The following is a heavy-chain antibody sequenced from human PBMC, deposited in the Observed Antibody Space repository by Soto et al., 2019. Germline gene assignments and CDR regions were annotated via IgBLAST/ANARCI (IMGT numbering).Heavy chain of an antibody. CDR2: IYYGGGT. D-gene: IGHD3-22*01. V-gene: IGHV4-59*01. J-gene: IGHJ4*02. CDR3: ASQYYYDSSGSQTFDY. Sequence: PSDTLSLTCTVSGGSISSYYWNWIRQPPGKGLEWIGDIYYGGGTNHNPSLKSRVTLSVDTSKNQFSLKLSSVTAADTAVYYCASQYYYDSSGSQTFDYWGQGTQVTVSS. CDR1: GGSISSYY.